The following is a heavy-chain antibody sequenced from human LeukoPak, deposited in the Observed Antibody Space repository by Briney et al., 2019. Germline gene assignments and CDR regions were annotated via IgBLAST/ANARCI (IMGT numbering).Heavy chain of an antibody. CDR1: GFTFSDYY. V-gene: IGHV3-11*06. CDR3: ARDRDTTMIRPGFDY. D-gene: IGHD5-18*01. Sequence: PGGSLRLSCAASGFTFSDYYMSWIRQAPGKGLEWVSSISSSSTYIYYPDSVKGRFTISRDNAKNSLFLQMNSLRAEDTAVYYCARDRDTTMIRPGFDYWGQGILVTVSS. CDR2: ISSSSTYI. J-gene: IGHJ4*02.